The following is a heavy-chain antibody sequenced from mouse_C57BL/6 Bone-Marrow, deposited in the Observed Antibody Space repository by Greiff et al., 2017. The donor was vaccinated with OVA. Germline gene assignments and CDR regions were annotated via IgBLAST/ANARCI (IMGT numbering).Heavy chain of an antibody. V-gene: IGHV5-15*01. D-gene: IGHD1-2*01. Sequence: EVQGVESGGGLVQPGGSLKLSCAASGFTFSDYGMAWVRQAPRKGPAWVAFISNLAYSIYYADTVTGRFTISRENAKNTLYLEMSSLRSEDTAMYYCARPITPYYAMDYWGQGTSVTVSS. CDR1: GFTFSDYG. CDR2: ISNLAYSI. CDR3: ARPITPYYAMDY. J-gene: IGHJ4*01.